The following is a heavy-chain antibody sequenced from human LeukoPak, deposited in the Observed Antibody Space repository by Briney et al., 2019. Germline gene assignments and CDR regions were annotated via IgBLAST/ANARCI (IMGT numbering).Heavy chain of an antibody. V-gene: IGHV1-46*01. D-gene: IGHD1-26*01. CDR1: GYTFTSYY. Sequence: ASVKVSCKASGYTFTSYYMHWVRQAPGQGLEWMGIINPSGGSTSYAQKFQGRVTMTRDTSTSTVYMELSSLRSEDTAVYYCARGPAGGYSGSQFRGEGPRRHYYYYYGMDVWGQGTTVTVSS. J-gene: IGHJ6*02. CDR3: ARGPAGGYSGSQFRGEGPRRHYYYYYGMDV. CDR2: INPSGGST.